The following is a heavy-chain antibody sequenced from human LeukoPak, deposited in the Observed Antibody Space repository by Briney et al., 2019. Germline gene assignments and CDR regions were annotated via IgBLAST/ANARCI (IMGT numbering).Heavy chain of an antibody. CDR1: GFTLSSSA. J-gene: IGHJ4*02. Sequence: AGGSLRLSCAASGFTLSSSAVSWVRQAPGKGLEWLSTINGGGGAIYYADSVTGRFTISSDTSQNTLYLQMNSLRAEDTAIYYCAKEVLRDYFDYWGQGTLVTVSS. CDR2: INGGGGAI. CDR3: AKEVLRDYFDY. D-gene: IGHD3-10*01. V-gene: IGHV3-23*01.